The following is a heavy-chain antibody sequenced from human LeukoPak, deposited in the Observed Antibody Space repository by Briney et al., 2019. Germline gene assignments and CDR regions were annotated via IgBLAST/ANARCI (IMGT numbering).Heavy chain of an antibody. V-gene: IGHV1-2*02. CDR2: INPNSGGT. J-gene: IGHJ4*02. Sequence: ASVKVSCKASGYTFTGYYMHWVRPAPGQGLEWMGWINPNSGGTNYAQKFQGRVTMTRDTSISTAYMELSRLRSDDTAVYYCARIPTIFGVVTRDYWGQGTLVTVSS. D-gene: IGHD3-3*01. CDR3: ARIPTIFGVVTRDY. CDR1: GYTFTGYY.